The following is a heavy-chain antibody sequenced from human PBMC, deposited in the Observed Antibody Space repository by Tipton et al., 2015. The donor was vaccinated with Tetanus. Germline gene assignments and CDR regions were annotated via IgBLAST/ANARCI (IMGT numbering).Heavy chain of an antibody. CDR3: AGVTAQRTELYFDH. CDR1: GGSISSSKL. D-gene: IGHD6-13*01. V-gene: IGHV4-4*01. CDR2: MYDSGLT. J-gene: IGHJ4*02. Sequence: TLSLTCNVSGGSISSSKLWSWVRQPPGKGLEWVGEMYDSGLTNHNPSLKSRVTISMDRSKNQISLQLTSVTAADTAVYFCAGVTAQRTELYFDHWGQGTLVTVSS.